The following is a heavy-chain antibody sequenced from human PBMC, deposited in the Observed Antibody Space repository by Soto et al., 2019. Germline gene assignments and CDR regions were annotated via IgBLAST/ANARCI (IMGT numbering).Heavy chain of an antibody. CDR3: AKMTRS. J-gene: IGHJ5*02. Sequence: EVQVLESGGGLVQPGGSLRLSCAASGFTISSSAMTWVRQAPGKGLEWISSISGDGKATYYADSVKGRFSISRDSSTTTLDLQMNGLRVEDPATYFCAKMTRSWGRGTLVTGAS. CDR1: GFTISSSA. CDR2: ISGDGKAT. V-gene: IGHV3-23*01.